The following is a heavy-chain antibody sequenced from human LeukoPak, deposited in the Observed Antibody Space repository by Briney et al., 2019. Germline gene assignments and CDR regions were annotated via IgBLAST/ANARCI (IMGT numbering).Heavy chain of an antibody. Sequence: SETLSLTCAVYGGSFSGYYWSWIRQPPRKGLEWIGEINHSGNTNYNPSLKSRVTISVDTSKNQFSLKLNSVTAADTSVYYCARRPRNSGTYDGPPGLDYWGQGTLVTVSS. CDR1: GGSFSGYY. CDR2: INHSGNT. V-gene: IGHV4-34*01. CDR3: ARRPRNSGTYDGPPGLDY. D-gene: IGHD1-26*01. J-gene: IGHJ4*02.